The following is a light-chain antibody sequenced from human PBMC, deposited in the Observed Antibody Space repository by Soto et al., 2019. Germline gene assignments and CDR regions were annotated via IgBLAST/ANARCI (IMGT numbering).Light chain of an antibody. V-gene: IGLV1-44*01. CDR3: AAWYDSLNGVV. J-gene: IGLJ2*01. Sequence: QSVLTQPPSASGTPGQRVTISCSGSSSNIGSNNVNWYQQLPGTAPKLLIYSNNQRPSGVPARFSGSKYGASASLAISGLQYDEEADDYCAAWYDSLNGVVFGGGTKLTVL. CDR1: SSNIGSNN. CDR2: SNN.